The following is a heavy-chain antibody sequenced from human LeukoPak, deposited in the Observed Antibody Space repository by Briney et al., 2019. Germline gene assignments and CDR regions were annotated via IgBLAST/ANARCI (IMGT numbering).Heavy chain of an antibody. CDR2: ISWSTGTT. D-gene: IGHD3-16*01. Sequence: PGGSLRLSCAASGFPFDDFAMHWVRQAPGKGLEWVSGISWSTGTTGYATSVKGRFTISSDSARNSLYLQMSNLRAEDTAVYFCARGGGLDVWGQGATVTVSS. J-gene: IGHJ6*02. CDR1: GFPFDDFA. CDR3: ARGGGLDV. V-gene: IGHV3-9*01.